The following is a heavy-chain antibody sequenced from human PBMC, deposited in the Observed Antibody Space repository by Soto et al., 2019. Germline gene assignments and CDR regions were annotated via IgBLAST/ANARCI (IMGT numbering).Heavy chain of an antibody. Sequence: SETLSLTCTVSGGSISSYYWSWIRQTPGKGLEWIGYIYYSGSTNYNPSLKSRVTISVDTSKNQFSLKLSSVTAADTAVYYCARPLNTRRVGATIWYFDLWGRGTLVTVSS. CDR2: IYYSGST. CDR1: GGSISSYY. CDR3: ARPLNTRRVGATIWYFDL. J-gene: IGHJ2*01. V-gene: IGHV4-59*01. D-gene: IGHD1-26*01.